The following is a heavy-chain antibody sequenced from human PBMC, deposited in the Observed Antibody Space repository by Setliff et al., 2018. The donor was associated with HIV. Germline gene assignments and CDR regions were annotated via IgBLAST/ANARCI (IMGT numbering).Heavy chain of an antibody. V-gene: IGHV4-59*11. CDR3: ARGHYPYDSSGYYYDAFDI. D-gene: IGHD3-22*01. J-gene: IGHJ3*02. CDR1: GGSISGHY. CDR2: IHYSGST. Sequence: SETLSLTCTVSGGSISGHYWSWIRQPPGKGLEWIGYIHYSGSTNYNPSLKSRVTISGDTSKNQFSLKLSSVTAGYTAVYYCARGHYPYDSSGYYYDAFDIWGQGTMVTVSS.